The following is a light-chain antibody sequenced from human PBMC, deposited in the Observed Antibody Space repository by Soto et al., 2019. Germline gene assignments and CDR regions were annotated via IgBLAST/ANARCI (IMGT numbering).Light chain of an antibody. CDR1: QNINSRY. V-gene: IGKV3-20*01. J-gene: IGKJ3*01. CDR2: GTS. Sequence: EIGLTQSPATLSLSPGERATLSCRASQNINSRYLAWYQQKPGQAPRLLIYGTSSRATGLPDRFSGSGSGPDFTLTISRLEPEDFAVYYCQQFGSSPGFTFGPGTKVDIK. CDR3: QQFGSSPGFT.